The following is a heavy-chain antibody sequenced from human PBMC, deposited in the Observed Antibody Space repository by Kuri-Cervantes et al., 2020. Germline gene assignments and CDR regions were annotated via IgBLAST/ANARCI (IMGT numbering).Heavy chain of an antibody. Sequence: ASVKVSCKTSGYTFASYYIHWVRQAPGQGLEWMGWISAYNGNTNYAQKLQGRVTMTTDTSTSTAYMELRSLRSDDTAVYYCARSNPVVPAAMIEVAFDYWGQGTLVTVSS. D-gene: IGHD2-2*01. J-gene: IGHJ4*02. CDR1: GYTFASYY. V-gene: IGHV1-18*04. CDR3: ARSNPVVPAAMIEVAFDY. CDR2: ISAYNGNT.